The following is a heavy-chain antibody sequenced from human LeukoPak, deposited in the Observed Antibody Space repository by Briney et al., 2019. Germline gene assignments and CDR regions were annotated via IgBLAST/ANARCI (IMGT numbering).Heavy chain of an antibody. Sequence: ASVKVSCKASGYTFTSFGISWVRQAPGQGLEWMGWISAYNANTNFAQNLQGRVTMTTDTSTSTAYMELSSLRPDDMAVYYCARGRGTIGSNRDFYFYYYMDIWGNGTTVTVSS. J-gene: IGHJ6*03. CDR3: ARGRGTIGSNRDFYFYYYMDI. CDR2: ISAYNANT. V-gene: IGHV1-18*03. CDR1: GYTFTSFG. D-gene: IGHD2-21*01.